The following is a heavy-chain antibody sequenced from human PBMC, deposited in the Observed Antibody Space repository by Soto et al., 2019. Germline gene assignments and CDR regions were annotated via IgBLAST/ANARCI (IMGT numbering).Heavy chain of an antibody. CDR2: IIPIFGTA. CDR1: GGTFSSYA. CDR3: ASAECSGGSCYSDYYYYYGMDV. V-gene: IGHV1-69*06. J-gene: IGHJ6*02. D-gene: IGHD2-15*01. Sequence: ASVKVSCKASGGTFSSYAISWVRQAPGQGLEWMGGIIPIFGTANYAQKFQGRVTITADKSTSTAYMDLSSLRSEDTAVYYCASAECSGGSCYSDYYYYYGMDVWGQGTTVTVSS.